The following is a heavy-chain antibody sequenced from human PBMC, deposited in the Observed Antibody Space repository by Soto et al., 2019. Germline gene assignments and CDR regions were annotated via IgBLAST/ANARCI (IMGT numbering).Heavy chain of an antibody. V-gene: IGHV4-31*03. CDR3: ARVYYYGSGSYAYFDY. J-gene: IGHJ4*02. CDR2: IYYSGST. Sequence: SETLSLTCTVSGGSISSGGYYWSWIRQHPGKGLEWIGYIYYSGSTYYNPSLKSRVTISVDTSKNQFSLKLSSVTAADTAVYYCARVYYYGSGSYAYFDYWGQETLVTVSS. D-gene: IGHD3-10*01. CDR1: GGSISSGGYY.